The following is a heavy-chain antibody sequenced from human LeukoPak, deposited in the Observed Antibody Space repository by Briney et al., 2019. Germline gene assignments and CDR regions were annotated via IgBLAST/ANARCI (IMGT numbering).Heavy chain of an antibody. CDR3: ARHRYYDFWSGYSLEQYYFDY. Sequence: SETLSLTCTVSGGSISSYYWSWIRQPPGKGLEWIGYIYYSGSTNYNPSLKSRVTISVDTSKNQLSLKLSSVTAADTAVYYCARHRYYDFWSGYSLEQYYFDYWGQGTLVTVSS. V-gene: IGHV4-59*08. CDR1: GGSISSYY. CDR2: IYYSGST. D-gene: IGHD3-3*01. J-gene: IGHJ4*02.